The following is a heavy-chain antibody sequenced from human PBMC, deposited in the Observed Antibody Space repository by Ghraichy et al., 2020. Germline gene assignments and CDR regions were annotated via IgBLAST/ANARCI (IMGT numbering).Heavy chain of an antibody. CDR3: ARRGRGYSLYYHGLDV. CDR2: VSYTGNT. Sequence: SQTLSLTCTVSGGSMRSQFWTWIRKPPGKGLEWIGYVSYTGNTNSNPSLKSRVIISLDTSKNQFSLSLTSVTAADTAVYYCARRGRGYSLYYHGLDVWGQGTTVTVSS. J-gene: IGHJ6*02. V-gene: IGHV4-59*08. CDR1: GGSMRSQF. D-gene: IGHD5-18*01.